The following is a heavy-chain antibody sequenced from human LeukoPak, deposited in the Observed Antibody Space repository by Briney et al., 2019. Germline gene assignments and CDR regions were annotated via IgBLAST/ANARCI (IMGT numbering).Heavy chain of an antibody. V-gene: IGHV1-8*03. CDR3: ARDIVGASFSFDY. J-gene: IGHJ4*02. CDR2: MNPNSGNT. Sequence: ASVKVSCKASGYTFTSYDINWVRQATGQGLEWMGWMNPNSGNTGYAQKFQGRVTITRDTSISTAYMELSSLRSEDTAVYYCARDIVGASFSFDYWGQGTLVTVSS. D-gene: IGHD1-26*01. CDR1: GYTFTSYD.